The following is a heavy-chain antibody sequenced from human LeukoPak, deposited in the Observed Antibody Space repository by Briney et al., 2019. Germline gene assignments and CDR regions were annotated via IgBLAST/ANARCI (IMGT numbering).Heavy chain of an antibody. CDR3: ARKKEYTSCWVAFDI. D-gene: IGHD2-2*01. CDR1: GFTFDNYA. CDR2: IYSGDST. J-gene: IGHJ3*02. Sequence: GRSLRLSCAASGFTFDNYAMHWVRQAPGQGLEWVSVIYSGDSTAYADSAKGRFTISTANSKNTLYLQMNSLRVEDTAVYYGARKKEYTSCWVAFDIWGQGTMVTVSS. V-gene: IGHV3-53*01.